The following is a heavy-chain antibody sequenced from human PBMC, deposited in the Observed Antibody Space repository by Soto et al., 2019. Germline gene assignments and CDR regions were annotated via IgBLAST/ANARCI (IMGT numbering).Heavy chain of an antibody. CDR3: ARLAGYCSGTSCYGYYGMDV. CDR2: IYHSGST. D-gene: IGHD2-2*01. J-gene: IGHJ6*02. Sequence: PSETLSLTCAVSGGSISSGGYSWSWIRQPPGKGLEWIGYIYHSGSTYYNPSLKSRVTISVDRSKNQFSLKLSSVTAADTAVYYCARLAGYCSGTSCYGYYGMDVWGQGTTVTVS. V-gene: IGHV4-30-2*01. CDR1: GGSISSGGYS.